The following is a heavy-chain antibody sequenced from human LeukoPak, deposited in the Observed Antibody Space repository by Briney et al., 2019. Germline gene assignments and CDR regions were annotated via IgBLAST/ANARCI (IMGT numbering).Heavy chain of an antibody. CDR2: IIPILGIA. CDR1: GGTFSSYA. V-gene: IGHV1-69*04. Sequence: SVKVSCKASGGTFSSYAISWVRQAPGQGLEWMGRIIPILGIANYAQKFQGRVTITADKSTSTAYMELSSLRSEDTAVYYCARVSTYDRGAFDIWGQGIMVTVSS. CDR3: ARVSTYDRGAFDI. J-gene: IGHJ3*02. D-gene: IGHD3-22*01.